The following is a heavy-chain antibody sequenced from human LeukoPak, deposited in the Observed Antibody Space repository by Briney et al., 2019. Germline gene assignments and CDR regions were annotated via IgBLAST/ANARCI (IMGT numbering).Heavy chain of an antibody. Sequence: GALRLSCAASGFRFSNFAMSWVRQAPGKGLEWVSLIISSSGDTLYADSVKGRFTISRDISKNRLYLQMNSLRAEDTALYYCAKGAYDYIEMGYFDDWGQGTLVTVSS. V-gene: IGHV3-23*01. CDR2: IISSSGDT. CDR3: AKGAYDYIEMGYFDD. J-gene: IGHJ4*02. CDR1: GFRFSNFA. D-gene: IGHD5-12*01.